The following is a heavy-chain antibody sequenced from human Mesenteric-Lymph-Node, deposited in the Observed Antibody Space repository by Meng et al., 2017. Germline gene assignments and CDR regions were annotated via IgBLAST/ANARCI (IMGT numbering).Heavy chain of an antibody. CDR1: GYTFTNYY. Sequence: VQRVQVGDKVKKAWASVKVSCKASGYTFTNYYLHLVRQAPGQGLEWMGIINTSVGYTSHAQKFQGRVTMTRDTSTSTVHMEVSSLRSADTAIYYCARDWGDVRGGFDFWGQGTLVTVSS. V-gene: IGHV1-46*01. CDR3: ARDWGDVRGGFDF. D-gene: IGHD3-10*02. CDR2: INTSVGYT. J-gene: IGHJ4*02.